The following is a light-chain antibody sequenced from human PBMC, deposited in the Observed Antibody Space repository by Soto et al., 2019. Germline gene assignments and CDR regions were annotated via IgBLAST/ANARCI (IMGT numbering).Light chain of an antibody. J-gene: IGLJ1*01. CDR2: SVS. V-gene: IGLV2-11*01. Sequence: QSALTQPRSASGSPGQSVTISCTGTSSVVGGHNYVSWYQQYPGTAPKLLLSSVSKRPSGVPDRFSGSKSGNTASLTISGLQAEDEADYYCCSYAGSYTYVFGTGTKATVL. CDR3: CSYAGSYTYV. CDR1: SSVVGGHNY.